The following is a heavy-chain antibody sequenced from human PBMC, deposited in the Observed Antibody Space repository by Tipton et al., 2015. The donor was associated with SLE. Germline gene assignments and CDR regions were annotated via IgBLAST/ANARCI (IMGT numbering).Heavy chain of an antibody. CDR2: IYHSGST. CDR3: ARGGGDDYGDYAFDY. Sequence: TLSLTYAVSGYSISSGYYWGWIRQPPGKGLEWIGSIYHSGSTYYNPSLKSRVTISVDTSKNQFSLKLSSVTAADTAVYYCARGGGDDYGDYAFDYWGQGTLVTVSS. CDR1: GYSISSGYY. V-gene: IGHV4-38-2*01. J-gene: IGHJ4*02. D-gene: IGHD4-17*01.